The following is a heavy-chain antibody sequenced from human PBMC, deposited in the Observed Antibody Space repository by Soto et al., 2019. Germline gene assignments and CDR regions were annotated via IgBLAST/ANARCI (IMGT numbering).Heavy chain of an antibody. J-gene: IGHJ6*01. CDR1: GFTFSSYP. D-gene: IGHD3-3*01. CDR3: AKVECFWRGYYAGIYYYYGMNL. CDR2: ISGSGGST. V-gene: IGHV3-23*01. Sequence: GGSLRLSCAASGFTFSSYPMSWVRQAPGKGLEWVSAISGSGGSTYYADSVKGRFTISRDNSKNTLYLQMNSLRAEDTAVYYCAKVECFWRGYYAGIYYYYGMNLCGQGTTDTVTS.